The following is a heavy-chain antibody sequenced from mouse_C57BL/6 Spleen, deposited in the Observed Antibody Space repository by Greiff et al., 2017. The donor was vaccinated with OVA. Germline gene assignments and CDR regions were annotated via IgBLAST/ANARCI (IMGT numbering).Heavy chain of an antibody. CDR2: ITPSSGYT. CDR3: AKVYSGSSLYYAMDD. J-gene: IGHJ4*01. CDR1: GYTFTSYW. Sequence: QVHVKQSGAELAKPGASVKLSCKASGYTFTSYWMHWVKQRPGQGLEWIGYITPSSGYTKYNQKFKDKATLTADKPSSTAYMQLSSLTYEDSAVYYGAKVYSGSSLYYAMDDWGQGTSVTVSS. V-gene: IGHV1-7*01. D-gene: IGHD1-1*01.